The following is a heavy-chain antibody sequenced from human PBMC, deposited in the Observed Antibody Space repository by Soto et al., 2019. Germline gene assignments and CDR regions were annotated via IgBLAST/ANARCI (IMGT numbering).Heavy chain of an antibody. CDR1: GDSIDNTVFF. CDR3: ARHLPGDDPNSNWFDP. CDR2: CSSIGKT. V-gene: IGHV4-31*03. J-gene: IGHJ5*02. D-gene: IGHD4-17*01. Sequence: QVHLQESGPGLVKPSQTLYLTCSVSGDSIDNTVFFWNWLRQHPEKGLEWIGYCSSIGKTDYNPSPKSRLTMLLDTSMNQFPLNLTSVTAADTAVYFCARHLPGDDPNSNWFDPWGQGTLVTVSS.